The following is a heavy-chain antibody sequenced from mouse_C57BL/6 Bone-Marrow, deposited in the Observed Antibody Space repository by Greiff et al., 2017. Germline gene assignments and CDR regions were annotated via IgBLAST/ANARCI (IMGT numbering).Heavy chain of an antibody. CDR2: IDPSDSYT. CDR3: ADSYYAMDY. V-gene: IGHV1-69*01. J-gene: IGHJ4*01. Sequence: QVQLLQSGAELVMPGASVKLSCKASGYTFTSYWMHWVKQRPGQGLEWIGEIDPSDSYTNYNQKFKGKSTLTADKSSSTAYMQLSSLTSEDSSVYYWADSYYAMDYWGQGTSVTVSS. CDR1: GYTFTSYW.